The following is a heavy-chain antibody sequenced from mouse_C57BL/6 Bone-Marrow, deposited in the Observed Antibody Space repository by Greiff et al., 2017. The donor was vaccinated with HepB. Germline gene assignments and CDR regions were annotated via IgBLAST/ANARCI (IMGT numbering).Heavy chain of an antibody. Sequence: VQLQQPGAELVKPGASVKLSCKASGYTFTSYWMHWVKQRPGRGLEWIGRIDPNSGGTNYNEKFKSKATLTVDTSSSTAYMQRSSLTSEDSAVYYCAREGGYYGSSYDYWDFDVWGTGTTVTVSS. D-gene: IGHD1-1*01. J-gene: IGHJ1*03. CDR2: IDPNSGGT. V-gene: IGHV1-62-3*01. CDR1: GYTFTSYW. CDR3: AREGGYYGSSYDYWDFDV.